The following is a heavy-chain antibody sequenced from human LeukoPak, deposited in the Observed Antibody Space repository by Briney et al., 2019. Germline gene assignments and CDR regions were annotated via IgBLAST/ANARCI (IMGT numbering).Heavy chain of an antibody. CDR3: ARDGATIVGATPFDY. V-gene: IGHV3-21*01. J-gene: IGHJ4*02. Sequence: GGSLRLSCAASGFTFSSYSMNWVRQAPGKGLEWVSSISSSSSYIYYADSVKGRFTISRDNAKNSLYLQMNSLRAEDTAVYYCARDGATIVGATPFDYWGQGTLVTVSS. D-gene: IGHD1-26*01. CDR1: GFTFSSYS. CDR2: ISSSSSYI.